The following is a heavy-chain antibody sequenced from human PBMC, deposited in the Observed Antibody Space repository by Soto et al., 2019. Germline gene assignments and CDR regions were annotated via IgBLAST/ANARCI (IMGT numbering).Heavy chain of an antibody. CDR1: GGSFSGYY. CDR3: ATRITVFGLLIPPFDP. J-gene: IGHJ5*02. D-gene: IGHD3-3*01. CDR2: VNHSGTT. V-gene: IGHV4-34*01. Sequence: PSETLSLTCAVYGGSFSGYYWTWIRQSPEKGLEWIGEVNHSGTTYYNPSLKTRVTISVHTPKNQFSLKMSSVTAADTAVYYCATRITVFGLLIPPFDPWGQGTQVTVSS.